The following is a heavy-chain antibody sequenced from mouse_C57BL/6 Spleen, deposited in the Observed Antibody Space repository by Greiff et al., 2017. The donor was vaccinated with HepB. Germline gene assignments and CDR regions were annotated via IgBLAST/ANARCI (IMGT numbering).Heavy chain of an antibody. V-gene: IGHV2-2*01. J-gene: IGHJ2*01. CDR3: ARTDYDGYYLYYFDY. Sequence: VQLQQSGPGLVQPSQSLSITCTVSGFSLTSYGVHWVRQSPGKGLEWLGVIWSGGSTDYNAAFISRLSIIKDNSKIQVFFKMNILQADDTAIYYCARTDYDGYYLYYFDYWGQGTTLTVSS. CDR1: GFSLTSYG. CDR2: IWSGGST. D-gene: IGHD2-3*01.